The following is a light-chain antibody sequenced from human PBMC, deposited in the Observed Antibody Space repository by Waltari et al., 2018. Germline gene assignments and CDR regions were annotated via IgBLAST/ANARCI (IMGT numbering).Light chain of an antibody. CDR3: RSYTSSSTLVV. CDR2: DVS. CDR1: SSDGGGYNY. J-gene: IGLJ2*01. Sequence: QSALTQPASASGSPGQSITISCTGTSSDGGGYNYVSWYQQHPGKAPKLMIYDVSNRPSGVSNRFSGSKSGNTASLTISGLQAEDEADYYCRSYTSSSTLVVFGGGTKLTVL. V-gene: IGLV2-14*01.